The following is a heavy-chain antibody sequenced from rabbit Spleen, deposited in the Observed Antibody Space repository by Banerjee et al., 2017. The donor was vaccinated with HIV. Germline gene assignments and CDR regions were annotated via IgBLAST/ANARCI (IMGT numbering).Heavy chain of an antibody. CDR1: GFSLSGGYY. CDR2: IGGGGVEI. J-gene: IGHJ4*01. CDR3: ARSGTDSTLAFALYL. V-gene: IGHV1S40*01. D-gene: IGHD7-1*01. Sequence: QSLEESGGDLVKPGASLTLTCTASGFSLSGGYYMCWVRQAPGKGLEWIGCIGGGGVEIYYASWAKGRFTISKTSSTTVTLQMTSLTAADTATYFCARSGTDSTLAFALYLWGPGTLVTVS.